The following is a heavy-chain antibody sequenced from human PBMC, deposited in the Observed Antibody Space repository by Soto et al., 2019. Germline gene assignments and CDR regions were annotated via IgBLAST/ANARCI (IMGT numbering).Heavy chain of an antibody. CDR1: GGSIITCY. CDR3: SRGYSTSWYSV. J-gene: IGHJ4*02. CDR2: IYYSGST. V-gene: IGHV4-59*01. D-gene: IGHD6-13*01. Sequence: PSETLSLTCTVSGGSIITCYWNWIRQPPGKGLEWIGHIYYSGSTNFNPSLKSQVTMSVDSSKNQFSLKLSSVTAADTAVYYCSRGYSTSWYSVWGQGILVTVS.